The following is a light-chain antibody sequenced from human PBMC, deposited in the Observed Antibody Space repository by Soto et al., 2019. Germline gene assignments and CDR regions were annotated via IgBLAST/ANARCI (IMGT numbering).Light chain of an antibody. V-gene: IGLV2-14*01. CDR2: DVS. CDR3: SSYTRSSTSEVV. CDR1: SSDVGGYNY. J-gene: IGLJ2*01. Sequence: QSALTQPASVSGSPGQSITISCTGTSSDVGGYNYVSWYQQHPGKAPKLMIYDVSNRPSGVSNRFSGSKSGNTASLTISGLQAEDEADYYCSSYTRSSTSEVVFGGGTKVTVL.